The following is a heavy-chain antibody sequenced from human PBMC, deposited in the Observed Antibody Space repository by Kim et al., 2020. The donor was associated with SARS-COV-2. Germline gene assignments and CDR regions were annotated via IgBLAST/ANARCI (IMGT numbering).Heavy chain of an antibody. Sequence: GGSLRLSCAASGFTFSSYAMHWVRQAPGKGLEWVAVTSYDGSNKYYADSVKGRFTISRDNSKNTLYLQMNSLKPEDTAAYYCARDYVVVVAATPHYYNGMDVWGQGTTVTVSS. J-gene: IGHJ6*02. V-gene: IGHV3-30-3*01. CDR1: GFTFSSYA. CDR3: ARDYVVVVAATPHYYNGMDV. D-gene: IGHD2-15*01. CDR2: TSYDGSNK.